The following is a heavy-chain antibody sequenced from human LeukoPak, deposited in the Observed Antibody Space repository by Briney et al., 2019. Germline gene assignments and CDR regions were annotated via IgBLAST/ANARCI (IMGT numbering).Heavy chain of an antibody. CDR3: ARNVVGATIVWFDP. Sequence: GGSLRLSCAASGFTFSSYSMNWVRQAPGKGLEWVPSISSSSSYIYYADSVKGRFTISRDNAKNSLYLQMNSLRAEDTAVYYCARNVVGATIVWFDPWGQGTLVTVSS. J-gene: IGHJ5*02. CDR1: GFTFSSYS. D-gene: IGHD1-26*01. V-gene: IGHV3-21*01. CDR2: ISSSSSYI.